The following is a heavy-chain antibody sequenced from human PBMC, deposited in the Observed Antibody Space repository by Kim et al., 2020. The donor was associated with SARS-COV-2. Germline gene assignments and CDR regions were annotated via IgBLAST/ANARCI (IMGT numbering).Heavy chain of an antibody. D-gene: IGHD3-10*01. CDR1: GFTFSSYA. CDR2: ISSNGGST. CDR3: ARGGLLWFGELLFTY. V-gene: IGHV3-64*01. J-gene: IGHJ4*02. Sequence: GGSLRLSCAASGFTFSSYAMHWVRQAPGKGLEYVSAISSNGGSTYYANSVKGRFTISRDNSKNTLYLQMGSLRAEDMAVYYCARGGLLWFGELLFTYWGQGTLVTVSS.